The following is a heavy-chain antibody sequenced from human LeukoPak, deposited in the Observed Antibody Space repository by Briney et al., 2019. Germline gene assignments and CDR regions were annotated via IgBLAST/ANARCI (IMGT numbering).Heavy chain of an antibody. Sequence: PGGSPRLSCAASGFTFSSYSMNWVRQAPGKGLEWVSYISSSSSTIYYADSVKGRFTISRDNAKNSLYLQMNSLRAEDTAVYYCARDYRHGVDAFDIWGQGTMVTVSS. CDR1: GFTFSSYS. J-gene: IGHJ3*02. V-gene: IGHV3-48*01. CDR2: ISSSSSTI. D-gene: IGHD3-10*01. CDR3: ARDYRHGVDAFDI.